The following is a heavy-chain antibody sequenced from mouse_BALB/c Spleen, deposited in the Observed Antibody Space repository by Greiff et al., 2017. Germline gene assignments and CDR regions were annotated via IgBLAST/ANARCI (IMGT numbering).Heavy chain of an antibody. CDR1: GFTFSSFG. CDR3: ARSMITGDYAMDY. Sequence: EVQRVESGGGLVQPGGSRKLSCAASGFTFSSFGMHWVRQAPEKGLEWVAYISSGSSTIYYADTVKGRFTISRDNPKNTLFLQMTSLRSEDTAMYYCARSMITGDYAMDYWGQGTSVTVSS. J-gene: IGHJ4*01. D-gene: IGHD2-4*01. V-gene: IGHV5-17*02. CDR2: ISSGSSTI.